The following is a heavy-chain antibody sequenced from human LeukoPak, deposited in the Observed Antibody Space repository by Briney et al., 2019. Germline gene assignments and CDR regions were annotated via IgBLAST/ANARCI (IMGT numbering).Heavy chain of an antibody. CDR3: ARRGDARFRHWFDP. D-gene: IGHD2-8*01. CDR1: GGSISSSSYY. J-gene: IGHJ5*02. V-gene: IGHV4-39*01. Sequence: PSETLSLTCTVSGGSISSSSYYWGWVRQSPGKGLEWIAAIYYTGSTYYTPSLKSRVTISVDTSRNQFSLRLSSVTAADTAVYYCARRGDARFRHWFDPWGQGTLVTVSS. CDR2: IYYTGST.